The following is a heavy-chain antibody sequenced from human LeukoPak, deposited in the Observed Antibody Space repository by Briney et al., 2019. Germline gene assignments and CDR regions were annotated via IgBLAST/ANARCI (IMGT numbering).Heavy chain of an antibody. CDR3: ARVIAAAAHFDY. J-gene: IGHJ4*02. D-gene: IGHD6-13*01. Sequence: ASVKVSCKASGYTFTGYYMHWVRQAPGQGLEWMGWMNPNSGGTNYAQKFQGRVTMTRETSISTAYMELRRLRSDDTAVYYCARVIAAAAHFDYGGQGTLVTVSS. V-gene: IGHV1-2*02. CDR2: MNPNSGGT. CDR1: GYTFTGYY.